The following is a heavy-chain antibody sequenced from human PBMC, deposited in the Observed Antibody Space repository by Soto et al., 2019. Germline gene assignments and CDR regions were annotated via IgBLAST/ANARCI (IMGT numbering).Heavy chain of an antibody. Sequence: SETLSLTCTVSGGSISSSSYYWGWIRQPPGKGLEWIGSIYYSGSTYYNPSLKSRVTISVDTSKNQFSLKLSSVTAADTAVYYCARQPFRPRVYYDILTGYYPRAQLWVQGTLVTVSS. CDR3: ARQPFRPRVYYDILTGYYPRAQL. CDR2: IYYSGST. D-gene: IGHD3-9*01. V-gene: IGHV4-39*01. J-gene: IGHJ4*02. CDR1: GGSISSSSYY.